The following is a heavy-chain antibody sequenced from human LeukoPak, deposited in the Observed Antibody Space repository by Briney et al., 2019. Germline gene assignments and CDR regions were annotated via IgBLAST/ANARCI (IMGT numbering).Heavy chain of an antibody. CDR2: IYYSGST. CDR1: GGSISSGGYY. CDR3: ARDLPGYSSSWPRRNYYYGMDV. J-gene: IGHJ6*02. D-gene: IGHD6-13*01. V-gene: IGHV4-31*03. Sequence: TSETLSLTCTDSGGSISSGGYYWSWIRQHPGKGLEWIGYIYYSGSTYYNPSLKSRVTISVDTSKNQFSLKLSSVTAADTAVYYCARDLPGYSSSWPRRNYYYGMDVWGQGTTVTVSS.